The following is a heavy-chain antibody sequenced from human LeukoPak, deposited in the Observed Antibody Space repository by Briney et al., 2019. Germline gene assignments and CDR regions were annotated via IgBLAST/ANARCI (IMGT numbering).Heavy chain of an antibody. CDR1: GFTFSSYE. Sequence: GGSLRLSCAASGFTFSSYEMNWVRQAPGKGLEWVSYISGSGNTIYYADSVKGRFTISRDNAKNSLSVQMNSLRAEDTAVYYCVRDRDVDMDVWGQGTTVTVSS. CDR3: VRDRDVDMDV. J-gene: IGHJ6*02. CDR2: ISGSGNTI. V-gene: IGHV3-48*03.